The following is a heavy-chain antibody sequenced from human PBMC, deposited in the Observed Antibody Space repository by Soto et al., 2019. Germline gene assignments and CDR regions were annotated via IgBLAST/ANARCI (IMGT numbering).Heavy chain of an antibody. J-gene: IGHJ4*02. Sequence: SETLSLTCPVSGGSISSYYWSWIRPSPGRGLEWIGYIYYSGSTNYNPSLKSRISISVDTSKNQFSLKLTSVTAADTAVYYCARDTPLGSSGWYYFDYWGQGTLVTVSS. CDR3: ARDTPLGSSGWYYFDY. D-gene: IGHD6-19*01. V-gene: IGHV4-59*01. CDR2: IYYSGST. CDR1: GGSISSYY.